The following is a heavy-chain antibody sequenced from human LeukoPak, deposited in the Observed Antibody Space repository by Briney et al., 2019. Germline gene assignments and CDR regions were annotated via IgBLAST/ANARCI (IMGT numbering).Heavy chain of an antibody. CDR2: IKQDGSER. J-gene: IGHJ4*02. V-gene: IGHV3-7*01. CDR3: ARAGSHWHYVY. D-gene: IGHD3-10*01. CDR1: GFTFSGFS. Sequence: PLGSLRLSCAASGFTFSGFSMSWVRQSPTKGLEWVANIKQDGSERYYVDPVKGRFTISRDNAKNSLSLQMNNLRVEDTAVYYCARAGSHWHYVYWGQGTVVTVSS.